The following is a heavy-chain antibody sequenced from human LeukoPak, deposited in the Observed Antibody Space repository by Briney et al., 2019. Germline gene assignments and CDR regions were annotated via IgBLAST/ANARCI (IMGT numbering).Heavy chain of an antibody. CDR3: ARDIVATGGFDP. Sequence: SCKASGYTFTGYYMHWVRQAPGKGLEWVAVISYDGSNKYYADSVKGRFTISRDNSKNTLYLQMNSLRAEDTAVYYCARDIVATGGFDPWGQGTLVTVSS. J-gene: IGHJ5*02. D-gene: IGHD5-12*01. CDR1: GYTFTGYY. V-gene: IGHV3-30-3*01. CDR2: ISYDGSNK.